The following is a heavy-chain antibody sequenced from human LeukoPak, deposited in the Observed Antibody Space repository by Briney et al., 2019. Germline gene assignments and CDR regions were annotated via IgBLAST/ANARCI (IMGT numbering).Heavy chain of an antibody. Sequence: GRSLRLSCAASGFTFSSYGMHWVRQAPGKGLEWVAVIWYDGSNKYYADSVKGRFTISRDNSKNTLYLQMNSLRAEDTAVYYCARDVGARLRYSAHWGQGTLVTVSS. CDR3: ARDVGARLRYSAH. J-gene: IGHJ1*01. D-gene: IGHD3-9*01. V-gene: IGHV3-33*01. CDR1: GFTFSSYG. CDR2: IWYDGSNK.